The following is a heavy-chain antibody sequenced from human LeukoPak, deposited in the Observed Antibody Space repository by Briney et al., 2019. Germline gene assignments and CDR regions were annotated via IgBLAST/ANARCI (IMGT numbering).Heavy chain of an antibody. J-gene: IGHJ4*02. Sequence: GGSLRLSCTASGFTFGDYAMSWFRQAPGKGLEKVGFIRAKTYGGTTQYAASVKDRFTISRDDSKSIAYLQMNSLKTEDTAVYYCARAEYGGNAGGFWGQGTLVTVSS. CDR2: IRAKTYGGTT. V-gene: IGHV3-49*03. D-gene: IGHD4-23*01. CDR3: ARAEYGGNAGGF. CDR1: GFTFGDYA.